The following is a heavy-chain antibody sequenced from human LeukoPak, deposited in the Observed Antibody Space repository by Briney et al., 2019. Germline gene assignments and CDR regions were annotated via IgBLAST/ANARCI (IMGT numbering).Heavy chain of an antibody. Sequence: ASVKVSCKASGYTFTSYGFSWVRQAPGQGLEWMGWNSAYNGNTRYAQNLQGRVTMTTDSSSSTTYMELRNLRSDDTAVYYCARAFDFWSGYLTWGQGTLVTVSS. CDR1: GYTFTSYG. V-gene: IGHV1-18*01. CDR2: NSAYNGNT. J-gene: IGHJ5*02. CDR3: ARAFDFWSGYLT. D-gene: IGHD3-3*01.